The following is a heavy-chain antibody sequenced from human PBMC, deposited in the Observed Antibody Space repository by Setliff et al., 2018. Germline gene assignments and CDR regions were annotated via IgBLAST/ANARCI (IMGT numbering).Heavy chain of an antibody. CDR1: GFVFITYA. Sequence: SVKVSCKTSGFVFITYAITWVRQAPGQGLEWMGGTIPSFGSTNYAQKFQDRVTIITDESTSTAYMELSSLRSEDTAVFYCARDREQLVPTTRVFLSYFMDVWGKGTTVTVSS. CDR3: ARDREQLVPTTRVFLSYFMDV. CDR2: TIPSFGST. V-gene: IGHV1-69*05. J-gene: IGHJ6*03. D-gene: IGHD6-6*01.